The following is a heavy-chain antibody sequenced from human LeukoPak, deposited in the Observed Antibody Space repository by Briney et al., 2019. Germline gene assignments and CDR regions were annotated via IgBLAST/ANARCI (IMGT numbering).Heavy chain of an antibody. CDR1: GGSINSYY. CDR2: IYYSGSS. V-gene: IGHV4-59*01. CDR3: ARGSLYYYGSGDWFDP. D-gene: IGHD3-10*01. Sequence: SETLSLTCSVSGGSINSYYWSWIRQPPGKGLEWIGYIYYSGSSKYNPSLKSRVTISVDTSKNQLSLKLSSVTAADTAVYYCARGSLYYYGSGDWFDPWGQGTLVTVSS. J-gene: IGHJ5*02.